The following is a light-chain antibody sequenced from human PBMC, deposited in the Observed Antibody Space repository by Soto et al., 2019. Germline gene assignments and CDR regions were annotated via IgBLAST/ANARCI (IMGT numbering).Light chain of an antibody. J-gene: IGLJ1*01. CDR2: DVS. Sequence: QSVLTQPASVSGSPGQSITISCTGTSSDVGRYNYVSWYQQYPGKAPKLMLYDVSKRPSGVADRFAGSKSGNTASLTISGLQPEDEADYYCSSYRSSSTSVFRPGTKLTVL. V-gene: IGLV2-14*03. CDR3: SSYRSSSTSV. CDR1: SSDVGRYNY.